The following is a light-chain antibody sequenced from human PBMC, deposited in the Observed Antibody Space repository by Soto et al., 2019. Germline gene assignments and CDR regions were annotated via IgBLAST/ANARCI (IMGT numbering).Light chain of an antibody. V-gene: IGKV3-15*01. CDR1: QTISRH. CDR3: RQYQHWSRT. J-gene: IGKJ1*01. CDR2: GAS. Sequence: DIVITQSPATLSVSQGERAALSCRANQTISRHLAWYQQKPGQTPRLLIYGASSRPTGIPARFSGSGSGTEFTLTISRLKSEDVGISDCRQYQHWSRTFGRGTKVDIK.